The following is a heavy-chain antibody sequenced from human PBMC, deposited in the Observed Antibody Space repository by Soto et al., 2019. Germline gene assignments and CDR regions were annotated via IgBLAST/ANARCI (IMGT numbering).Heavy chain of an antibody. D-gene: IGHD3-10*01. J-gene: IGHJ6*03. CDR3: ARVLLWFGELPHPYYMDV. CDR1: GGSISSYY. CDR2: IYYSGST. V-gene: IGHV4-59*08. Sequence: SETLSLTCTFSGGSISSYYWSWIRQPPGKGLEWIGYIYYSGSTNYNPSLKSRVTISVDTSKNQFSLKLSSVTAADTAVYYCARVLLWFGELPHPYYMDVWGKGTTVTVSS.